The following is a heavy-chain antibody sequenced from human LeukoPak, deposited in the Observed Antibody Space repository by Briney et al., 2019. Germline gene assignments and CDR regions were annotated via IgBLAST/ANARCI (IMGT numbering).Heavy chain of an antibody. CDR1: GFTFSGSA. CDR3: TRSYGDYEDMFDY. Sequence: GGSLRLSCAASGFTFSGSAMHWVRQASGKGLEWVGRIRSKANSYATAYAASVKGRFTISRDDSKNTAYLQMNSLKTEDTAVYYCTRSYGDYEDMFDYWGQGTLVTVSS. J-gene: IGHJ4*02. CDR2: IRSKANSYAT. V-gene: IGHV3-73*01. D-gene: IGHD4-17*01.